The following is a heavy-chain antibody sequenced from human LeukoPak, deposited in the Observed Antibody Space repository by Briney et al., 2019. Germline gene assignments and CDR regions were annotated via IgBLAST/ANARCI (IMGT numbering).Heavy chain of an antibody. Sequence: PSQTLSLTCTVSGGSISSGDYYWSWIRQPPGKGLEWIGYIYYSGSTYYNPSLKSRVTISVDRSKNQFSLKLSSVTAADTAVYYCVRSGYYTGFDYWGQGTLVTVSS. CDR3: VRSGYYTGFDY. CDR1: GGSISSGDYY. V-gene: IGHV4-30-4*01. J-gene: IGHJ4*02. CDR2: IYYSGST. D-gene: IGHD3-3*01.